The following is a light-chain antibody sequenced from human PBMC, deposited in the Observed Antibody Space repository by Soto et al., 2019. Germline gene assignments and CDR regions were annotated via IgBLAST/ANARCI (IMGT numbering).Light chain of an antibody. CDR3: MQPLHTPPT. CDR1: QSLLHSNGYNY. J-gene: IGKJ2*01. Sequence: DIVMTQSSLSLPVTPGEPASISCRSSQSLLHSNGYNYLDWYLQKPGQSPQLLIYLGSNRASGVPDRFSGSGSGTDFTLKISRVEAEDVGVYYCMQPLHTPPTFGQGTKLEIK. CDR2: LGS. V-gene: IGKV2-28*01.